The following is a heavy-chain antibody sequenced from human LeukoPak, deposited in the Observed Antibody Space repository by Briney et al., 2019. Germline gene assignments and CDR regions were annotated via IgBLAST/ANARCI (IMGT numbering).Heavy chain of an antibody. Sequence: GGSLRLSCSASGFTFSHYAMHWVRQAPEKGLEYVSAIGTTGGSTYYADSVKGRFTISRENSKNTLYLQMSSLRAEDTAVYYCVNTHGSGSYNNWGQGTLVTVSS. D-gene: IGHD3-10*01. CDR2: IGTTGGST. CDR1: GFTFSHYA. V-gene: IGHV3-64D*06. CDR3: VNTHGSGSYNN. J-gene: IGHJ4*02.